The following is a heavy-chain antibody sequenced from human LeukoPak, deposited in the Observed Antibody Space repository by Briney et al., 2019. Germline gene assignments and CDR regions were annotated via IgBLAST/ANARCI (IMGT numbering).Heavy chain of an antibody. Sequence: PGESLKISCKGSGYSFTSYWIGWVRQMPGKGLEWMGIIYPGDSDTRYSPSFQGQVTISADKSISTAYLQWSSLKASDTAMYYCARTGDSSSRFLEDYYYYMDVWGKGTTVTVSS. V-gene: IGHV5-51*01. J-gene: IGHJ6*03. CDR2: IYPGDSDT. D-gene: IGHD3-3*01. CDR1: GYSFTSYW. CDR3: ARTGDSSSRFLEDYYYYMDV.